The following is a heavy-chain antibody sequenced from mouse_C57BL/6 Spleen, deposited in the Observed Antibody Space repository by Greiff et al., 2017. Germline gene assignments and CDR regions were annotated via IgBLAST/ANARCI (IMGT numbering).Heavy chain of an antibody. J-gene: IGHJ3*01. CDR1: GYTFTSYW. D-gene: IGHD2-3*01. V-gene: IGHV1-52*01. CDR3: ASSSPFYDGYFFFAY. CDR2: IDPSDSEN. Sequence: QVQLQQPGAELVRPGSSVKLSCKASGYTFTSYWMHWVKQRPIQGLEWIGNIDPSDSENHYNQKFKDKATLTVDKSSSTAYMQLSSLTSDDSAVYDGASSSPFYDGYFFFAYWGQGTLVTVSA.